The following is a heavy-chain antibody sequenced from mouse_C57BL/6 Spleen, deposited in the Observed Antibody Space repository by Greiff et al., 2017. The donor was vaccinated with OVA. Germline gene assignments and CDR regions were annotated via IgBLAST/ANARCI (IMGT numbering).Heavy chain of an antibody. CDR2: IDPETGGT. CDR1: GYTFTDYE. J-gene: IGHJ3*01. Sequence: VKLMESGAELVRPGASVTLSCKASGYTFTDYEMHWVKQTPVHGLEWIGAIDPETGGTAYNQKFKGKAILTADKSSSTAYMVLRSLTSEDSAVYYCTVDSNYAWFAYWGQGTLVTVSA. CDR3: TVDSNYAWFAY. D-gene: IGHD2-5*01. V-gene: IGHV1-15*01.